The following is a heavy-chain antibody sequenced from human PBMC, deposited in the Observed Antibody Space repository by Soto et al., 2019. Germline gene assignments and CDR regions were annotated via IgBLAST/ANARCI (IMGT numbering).Heavy chain of an antibody. CDR3: AGLSVTGGVDV. D-gene: IGHD2-21*02. CDR1: GLTSSGIE. CDR2: ISASGDTV. V-gene: IGHV3-48*03. J-gene: IGHJ6*02. Sequence: EVRLEESGGGFVQPGGALRLSCVFSGLTSSGIELNWVRQAAGKGLEWLSYISASGDTVDYIDSVRGRFTISRVNAKQSLFLQMSALRVEDTAVYYCAGLSVTGGVDVWGQGTTVTVSS.